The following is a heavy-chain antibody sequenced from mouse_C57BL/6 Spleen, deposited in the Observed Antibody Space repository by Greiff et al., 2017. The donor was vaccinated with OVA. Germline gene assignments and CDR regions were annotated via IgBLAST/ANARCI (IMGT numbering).Heavy chain of an antibody. V-gene: IGHV1-74*01. D-gene: IGHD2-1*01. CDR2: IHPSDSAT. Sequence: QVQLQQPGAELVKPGASVKVSCKASGYTFTSYWMHWVKQRPGQGLEWIGRIHPSDSATNYNQKFKGKATLTVDKSSRTAYMQLSSLTSEDSAVYYCAIERGYGNSLYYAMDYWGQGTSVTVSS. J-gene: IGHJ4*01. CDR1: GYTFTSYW. CDR3: AIERGYGNSLYYAMDY.